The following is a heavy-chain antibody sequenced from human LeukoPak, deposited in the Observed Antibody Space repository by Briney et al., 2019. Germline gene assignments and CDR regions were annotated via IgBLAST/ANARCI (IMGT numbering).Heavy chain of an antibody. CDR3: AREGSSWSIDY. D-gene: IGHD6-13*01. CDR2: INPNSGGT. V-gene: IGHV1-2*06. Sequence: ASVKVSCKASGYTFTGYYMHWVRQAPGQGLEWMGRINPNSGGTNFAQNFQGRVAMTRDTSISTAYMELSRLRSDDTAVYYCAREGSSWSIDYWGQGTRVTVSS. CDR1: GYTFTGYY. J-gene: IGHJ4*02.